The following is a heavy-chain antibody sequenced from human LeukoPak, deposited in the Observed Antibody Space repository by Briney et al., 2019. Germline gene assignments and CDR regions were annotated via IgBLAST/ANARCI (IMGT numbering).Heavy chain of an antibody. J-gene: IGHJ6*03. CDR2: INHSGST. V-gene: IGHV4-34*01. D-gene: IGHD2-2*01. CDR1: GGSFSGYY. CDR3: ARTPPGYCSSTSCPKYYYYMDV. Sequence: SETLSLTCAVYGGSFSGYYWSWIRQPPGKGLEWIGEINHSGSTNYNPSLKSRVTISVDTSKNQFSLKLSSVTAADTAVYYCARTPPGYCSSTSCPKYYYYMDVWGKGTTVTISS.